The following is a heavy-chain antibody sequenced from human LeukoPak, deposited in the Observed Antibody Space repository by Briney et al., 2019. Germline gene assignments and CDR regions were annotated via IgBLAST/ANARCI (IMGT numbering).Heavy chain of an antibody. CDR3: AKQLGYCSDGSCYFPY. CDR1: GFTFSSSA. Sequence: GGSLRLSCAASGFTFSSSAMSWVRQAPGKGLEWVSAISNNGGYTYYADSVQGRFTISRGNSKSTLCLQMNCLRAEDTAVYYCAKQLGYCSDGSCYFPYWGQGTLVTVSS. CDR2: ISNNGGYT. V-gene: IGHV3-23*01. D-gene: IGHD2-15*01. J-gene: IGHJ4*02.